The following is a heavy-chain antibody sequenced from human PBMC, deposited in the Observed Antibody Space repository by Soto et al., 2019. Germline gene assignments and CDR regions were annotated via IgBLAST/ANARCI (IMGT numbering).Heavy chain of an antibody. V-gene: IGHV4-30-4*01. CDR2: IYYSGST. CDR1: GGSISSGDYY. CDR3: AREEGCISTSCYSRYYYYGMDV. Sequence: QVQLQESGPGLVKPSQTLSLTCTVSGGSISSGDYYWSWIRQPPGKGLEWIGYIYYSGSTYYNPSLKSRVTKSVDTSKNQFSRKLSSVTAADTAVYYCAREEGCISTSCYSRYYYYGMDVWGQGTTVTVSS. J-gene: IGHJ6*02. D-gene: IGHD2-2*01.